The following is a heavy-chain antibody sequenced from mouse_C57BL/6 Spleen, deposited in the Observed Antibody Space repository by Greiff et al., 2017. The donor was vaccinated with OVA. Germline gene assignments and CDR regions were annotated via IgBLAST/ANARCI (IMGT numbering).Heavy chain of an antibody. J-gene: IGHJ1*03. CDR3: ARYGSSSSYFDV. Sequence: QVQLQQPGAELVKPGASVKLSCKASGYTFTSYWMHWVKQRPGQGLEWIGMIHPNSGSTNYNEKFKSKATLTVDKSSSTAYMQLSSLTSEDSAVYYCARYGSSSSYFDVWGTGTTVTVSS. V-gene: IGHV1-64*01. CDR2: IHPNSGST. D-gene: IGHD1-1*01. CDR1: GYTFTSYW.